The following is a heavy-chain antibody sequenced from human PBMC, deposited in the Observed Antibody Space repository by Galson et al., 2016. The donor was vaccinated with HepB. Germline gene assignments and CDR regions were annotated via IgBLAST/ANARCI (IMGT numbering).Heavy chain of an antibody. Sequence: SETLSLTCAVYGGSFSDDYWTWIRQPPGKGLEWIGDIDHSGATHYNPSLKGRVTISLDTSKNQFSLRQTSVTAADTAMYYCARGSREKYIVVVPAARFDPRGQGTLVTVSS. CDR3: ARGSREKYIVVVPAARFDP. CDR1: GGSFSDDY. V-gene: IGHV4-34*01. D-gene: IGHD2-2*01. J-gene: IGHJ5*02. CDR2: IDHSGAT.